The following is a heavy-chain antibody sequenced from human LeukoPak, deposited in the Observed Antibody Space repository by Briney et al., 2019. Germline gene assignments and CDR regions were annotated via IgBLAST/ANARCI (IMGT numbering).Heavy chain of an antibody. V-gene: IGHV3-48*02. J-gene: IGHJ4*02. CDR3: ARVRYSSGWYVDY. CDR2: ITSSSSTI. D-gene: IGHD6-19*01. CDR1: GFTFSSYS. Sequence: GGSLRLSCAASGFTFSSYSMNWVRQAPGKGLEWVSYITSSSSTIYYADSVKGRFTISRDNAKNSLYLQTNSLRDEDTAVYYCARVRYSSGWYVDYWGQGTLVTVSS.